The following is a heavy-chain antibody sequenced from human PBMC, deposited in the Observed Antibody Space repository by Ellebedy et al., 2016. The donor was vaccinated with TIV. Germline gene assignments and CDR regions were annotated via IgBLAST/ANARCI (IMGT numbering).Heavy chain of an antibody. CDR1: GYSISSGYY. J-gene: IGHJ4*02. V-gene: IGHV4-38-2*02. CDR3: AKNSYASGQ. CDR2: IYHSGST. Sequence: MPSETLSLTCTVPGYSISSGYYWGWIRQPPGKGLEWFGTIYHSGSTNYNPSLKSRVTISVDTSKNQFSLKLRSVTAADTAMYYCAKNSYASGQWGQGTLVTVSS. D-gene: IGHD3-16*01.